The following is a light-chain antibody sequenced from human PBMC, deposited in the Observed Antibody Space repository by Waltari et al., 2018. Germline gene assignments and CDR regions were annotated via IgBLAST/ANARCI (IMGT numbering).Light chain of an antibody. V-gene: IGLV1-47*01. CDR3: AAWDDSLRAKFV. CDR1: SSNVGSNY. J-gene: IGLJ1*01. Sequence: QSVLTQPPSASGTPGQRVTISCSGSSSNVGSNYVYWYHQLPGTAPKLLIYRNDTRPSGVPERFSASKSGTLASLAISGLRSEDEADYYCAAWDDSLRAKFVFGTGTKVTVL. CDR2: RND.